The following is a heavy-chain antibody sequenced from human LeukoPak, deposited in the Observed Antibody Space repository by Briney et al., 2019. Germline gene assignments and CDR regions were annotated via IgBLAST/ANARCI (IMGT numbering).Heavy chain of an antibody. CDR3: ASGTSTFGY. J-gene: IGHJ4*02. Sequence: GGSLRLSCAASGFTLSNYWMTWVRQAPGKGLEWVANINQDGSQKYYVDSAKGRFTISRDNAKNSLFLQLNSLRAEDTAVYYCASGTSTFGYWGQGTLVTVSS. CDR2: INQDGSQK. V-gene: IGHV3-7*02. CDR1: GFTLSNYW. D-gene: IGHD2/OR15-2a*01.